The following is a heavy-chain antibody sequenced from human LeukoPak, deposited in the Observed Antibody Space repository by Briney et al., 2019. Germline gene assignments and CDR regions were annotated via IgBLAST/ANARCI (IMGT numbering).Heavy chain of an antibody. D-gene: IGHD3-22*01. CDR2: TYTSGST. J-gene: IGHJ3*02. CDR1: GGSISSYY. V-gene: IGHV4-4*07. CDR3: ARGPYYDSSKTSAFDI. Sequence: PSETLSLTCTASGGSISSYYWSWIRQPAGKGLECIGRTYTSGSTNYNPSLKSRVTMSVDTSKNHFSLKLSSVTAADTAVYYCARGPYYDSSKTSAFDIWGQGTMVTVSS.